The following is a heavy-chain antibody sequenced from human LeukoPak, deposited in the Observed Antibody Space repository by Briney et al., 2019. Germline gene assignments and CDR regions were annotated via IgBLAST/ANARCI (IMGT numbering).Heavy chain of an antibody. CDR3: ARDEAQYYYDSSGQFDY. V-gene: IGHV4-4*07. D-gene: IGHD3-22*01. CDR1: GGSISSYY. CDR2: IYTSGST. Sequence: SETLSLTCTVSGGSISSYYWSWIRQPAGKGLEWIGRIYTSGSTNYNPSLTSRVTMSVDTSKNQFSLKLSSVTAADTAVYYCARDEAQYYYDSSGQFDYWGQGTLVTVSS. J-gene: IGHJ4*02.